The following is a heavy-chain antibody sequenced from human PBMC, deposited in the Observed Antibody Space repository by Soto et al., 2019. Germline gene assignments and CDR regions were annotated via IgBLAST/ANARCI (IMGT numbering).Heavy chain of an antibody. D-gene: IGHD6-13*01. CDR2: IYSGGRT. Sequence: PGGSLRLSCAASGFTVSSNYMSWVRQAPGKGLEWVSVIYSGGRTYYADSVKGRFTISRDDSKSTVYLQMNSLRAEDTAVYYCAKGPWQPPHCFDPWGLGTLVTVSS. V-gene: IGHV3-66*01. CDR3: AKGPWQPPHCFDP. CDR1: GFTVSSNY. J-gene: IGHJ5*02.